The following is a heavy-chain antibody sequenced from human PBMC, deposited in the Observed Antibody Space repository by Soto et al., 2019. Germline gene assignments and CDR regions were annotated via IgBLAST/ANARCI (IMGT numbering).Heavy chain of an antibody. V-gene: IGHV4-34*01. CDR2: IHHSGGT. Sequence: PSETLSLTCAVYGGSFSAYYWTWIRQSPGKGLEWIGEIHHSGGTKYNPSLKSRVTISVDTSKNQFSLKLSSVTATDTAVYYGASQHYYDSSGYYVVYWRQGTLVTVSS. CDR1: GGSFSAYY. J-gene: IGHJ4*02. D-gene: IGHD3-22*01. CDR3: ASQHYYDSSGYYVVY.